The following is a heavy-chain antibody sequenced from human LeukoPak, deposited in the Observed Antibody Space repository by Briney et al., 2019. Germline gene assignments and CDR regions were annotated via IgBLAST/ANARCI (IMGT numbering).Heavy chain of an antibody. V-gene: IGHV1-2*02. CDR3: ARDSEGYCSSTSCYTEYFQH. D-gene: IGHD2-2*02. CDR2: INPNSGGT. J-gene: IGHJ1*01. Sequence: ASVKVSCKASGYTFTGYYMHWVRRAPGQGLEWMGWINPNSGGTNYAQKFQGRVTMTRDTSISTAYMELSRLRSDDTAVYYCARDSEGYCSSTSCYTEYFQHWGQGTLVTVSS. CDR1: GYTFTGYY.